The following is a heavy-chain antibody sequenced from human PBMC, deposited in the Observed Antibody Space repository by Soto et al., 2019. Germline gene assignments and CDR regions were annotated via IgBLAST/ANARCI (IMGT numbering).Heavy chain of an antibody. Sequence: PSETLSLTCTVSGGSISSSSYYWGWIRQPPGKGLEWIGSIYYSGSTYNNPSLKSRVTISVDTSKNQFSLKLSSVTAADTAVYYCARVDAGIQLFGYYYYYMDVWGKGTTVTVSS. CDR3: ARVDAGIQLFGYYYYYMDV. J-gene: IGHJ6*03. V-gene: IGHV4-39*01. CDR1: GGSISSSSYY. D-gene: IGHD5-18*01. CDR2: IYYSGST.